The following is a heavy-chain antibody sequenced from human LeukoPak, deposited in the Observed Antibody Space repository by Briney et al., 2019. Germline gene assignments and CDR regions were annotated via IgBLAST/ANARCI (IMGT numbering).Heavy chain of an antibody. CDR2: IYSSGST. Sequence: SETLSLTCTVSGGSISSYYWSWIRQPPGKTLEWIGSIYSSGSTYYNPSLKSRVIIIIDTPKNHFSLTLSSVTAADTAVYYCARSDGYGLVGIWGQGTMVTVSS. J-gene: IGHJ3*02. V-gene: IGHV4-59*12. CDR3: ARSDGYGLVGI. D-gene: IGHD3-10*01. CDR1: GGSISSYY.